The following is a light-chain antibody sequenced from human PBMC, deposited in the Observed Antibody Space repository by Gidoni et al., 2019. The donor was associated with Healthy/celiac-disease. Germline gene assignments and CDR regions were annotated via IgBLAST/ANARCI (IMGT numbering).Light chain of an antibody. J-gene: IGLJ3*02. Sequence: QSVPTQPPSVSAAPGPRVTISCTCSSSNILAGYAGHWYQQLPGTAPKVVIYDNTDRPSGVPDRFSASKSGTSASLAITGLQAEDEADYYCQTYDDSLSWVFGGGTKVTVL. CDR3: QTYDDSLSWV. CDR1: SSNILAGYA. CDR2: DNT. V-gene: IGLV1-40*01.